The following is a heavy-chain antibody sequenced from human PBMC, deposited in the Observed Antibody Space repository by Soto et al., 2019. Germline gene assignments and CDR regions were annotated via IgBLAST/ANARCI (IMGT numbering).Heavy chain of an antibody. J-gene: IGHJ4*02. Sequence: GASVKVSCKPSGYTFNTYYLHWVRLAPGQALEWMGVIHPSGGGTTYAQKFLGRVTVTRDTSTSTVFMELSSLRSDDTAVYYCARGGHIAVVTASFDYWGQGTLVTVSS. D-gene: IGHD2-21*02. CDR1: GYTFNTYY. V-gene: IGHV1-46*02. CDR3: ARGGHIAVVTASFDY. CDR2: IHPSGGGT.